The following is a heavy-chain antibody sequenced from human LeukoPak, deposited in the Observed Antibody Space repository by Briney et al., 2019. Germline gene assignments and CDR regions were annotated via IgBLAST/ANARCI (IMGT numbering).Heavy chain of an antibody. Sequence: GASVKVSCKASGYTFTSYYMHWVRQAPGQGLEWMGIINPSGGSTNYAQKFQGRVTMTRDTSTSTVYMELSSLRSEDTAVYYCAREEGQQLGYSYFDYWGQGTLVTVSS. CDR1: GYTFTSYY. CDR2: INPSGGST. V-gene: IGHV1-46*01. CDR3: AREEGQQLGYSYFDY. J-gene: IGHJ4*02. D-gene: IGHD6-13*01.